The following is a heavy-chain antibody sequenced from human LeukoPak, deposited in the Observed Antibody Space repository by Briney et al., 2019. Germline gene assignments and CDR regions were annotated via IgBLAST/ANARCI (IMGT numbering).Heavy chain of an antibody. D-gene: IGHD5-12*01. CDR1: GFTFSSYV. J-gene: IGHJ4*02. Sequence: GGSLRLSCAASGFTFSSYVMHWVRQAPGKGLEWVAIISYDGSNEYYADSVKGRFTISRDNSKNTLYLQMNSLRAADTAVYYCAREVGGYDQRDYWGQGTLVTVSS. CDR3: AREVGGYDQRDY. CDR2: ISYDGSNE. V-gene: IGHV3-30*04.